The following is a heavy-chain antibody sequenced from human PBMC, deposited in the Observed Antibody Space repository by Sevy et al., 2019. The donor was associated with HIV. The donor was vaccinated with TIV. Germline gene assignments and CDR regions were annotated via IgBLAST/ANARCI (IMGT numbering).Heavy chain of an antibody. CDR1: GGSISSYY. D-gene: IGHD5-18*01. Sequence: SETLSLTCTVSGGSISSYYWSWIRQPPGKGLEWIGYIYYSGSTNYNPSLKSRVTISVDTSKNQFSLKPSSVTAADTAVYYCARRGYSYGRNWFDPWGQGTLVTVSS. CDR2: IYYSGST. CDR3: ARRGYSYGRNWFDP. V-gene: IGHV4-59*13. J-gene: IGHJ5*02.